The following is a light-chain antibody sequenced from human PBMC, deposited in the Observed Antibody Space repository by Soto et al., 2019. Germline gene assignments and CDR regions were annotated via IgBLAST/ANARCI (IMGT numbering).Light chain of an antibody. CDR3: QPYSSWPPRYT. Sequence: EIVMTQSPATLSVSPGERATLSCRASQSVSSNLAWYQQKPGQAPRLLIYGASTRATGIPARFSGSVSGTEFTIIISSLQSEDFAVYYCQPYSSWPPRYTFGQGTKLEIK. CDR1: QSVSSN. CDR2: GAS. J-gene: IGKJ2*01. V-gene: IGKV3-15*01.